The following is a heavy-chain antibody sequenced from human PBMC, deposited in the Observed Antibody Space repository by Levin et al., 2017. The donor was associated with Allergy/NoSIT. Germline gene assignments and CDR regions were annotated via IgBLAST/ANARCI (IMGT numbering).Heavy chain of an antibody. CDR3: AREGDGSSWVRGPIDY. V-gene: IGHV4-4*07. Sequence: SETLSLTCTVSGGSISSYYWSWIRQPAGKGLEWIGRIYTSGSTNYNPSLKSRVTMSVDTSKNQFSLKLSSVTAADTAVYYCAREGDGSSWVRGPIDYWGQGTLVTVSS. CDR2: IYTSGST. J-gene: IGHJ4*02. D-gene: IGHD6-13*01. CDR1: GGSISSYY.